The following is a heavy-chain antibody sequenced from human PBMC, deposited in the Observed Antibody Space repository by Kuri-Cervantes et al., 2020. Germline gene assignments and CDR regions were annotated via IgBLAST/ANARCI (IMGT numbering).Heavy chain of an antibody. J-gene: IGHJ4*02. D-gene: IGHD6-19*01. CDR2: FDPEDGET. CDR1: GYTLTELS. Sequence: ASVKVSCKVSGYTLTELSMHWVRQAPGKGLEWMGGFDPEDGETIYAQKFQGRVTMTEDTSTDTAYMELSSLRSEDTAVYYCARGLPGYSSGWYVNETSDDYWGQGTLVTVSS. CDR3: ARGLPGYSSGWYVNETSDDY. V-gene: IGHV1-24*01.